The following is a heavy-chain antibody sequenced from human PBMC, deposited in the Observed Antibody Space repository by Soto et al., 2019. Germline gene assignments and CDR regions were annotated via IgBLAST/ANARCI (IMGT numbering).Heavy chain of an antibody. D-gene: IGHD1-1*01. CDR2: ISAHNGNT. Sequence: QVHLVQSGAEVKKPGASVKVSCKGSGYGFTTYGITWVRQAPGQGLEWMAWISAHNGNTNYAQKLQGRVTVTRDTSTRTAYMELRSLRSDATAVYYCARGRYGDYWGKGALVTVSS. V-gene: IGHV1-18*01. CDR3: ARGRYGDY. J-gene: IGHJ4*02. CDR1: GYGFTTYG.